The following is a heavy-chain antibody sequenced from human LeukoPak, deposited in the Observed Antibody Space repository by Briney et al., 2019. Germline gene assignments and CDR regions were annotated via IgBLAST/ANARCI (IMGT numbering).Heavy chain of an antibody. Sequence: GGSLTLSCAASGFTFSAYSMNWVRQAPGKGLEWVSSISTSSSYIYYADSVKGRFTISRDNARNSLYLQMNSLRAEDTAVFYCARGAEGVAATDSNFDYWGQGTLVTVSS. D-gene: IGHD6-13*01. J-gene: IGHJ4*02. CDR3: ARGAEGVAATDSNFDY. V-gene: IGHV3-21*01. CDR2: ISTSSSYI. CDR1: GFTFSAYS.